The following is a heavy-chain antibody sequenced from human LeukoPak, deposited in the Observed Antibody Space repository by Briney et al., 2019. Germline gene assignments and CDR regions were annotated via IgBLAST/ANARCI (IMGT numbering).Heavy chain of an antibody. CDR3: AKDSGYSYGHGLDY. Sequence: GGSLRLSCAASGFTFSTYNMHWVRQAPGKGLEWVALVLSDESNKYHADFVKGRFTISRDNSKNALFLQMNSLRGEDTAVYYCAKDSGYSYGHGLDYWGQGTLVTVSS. D-gene: IGHD5-18*01. CDR1: GFTFSTYN. J-gene: IGHJ4*02. V-gene: IGHV3-30*02. CDR2: VLSDESNK.